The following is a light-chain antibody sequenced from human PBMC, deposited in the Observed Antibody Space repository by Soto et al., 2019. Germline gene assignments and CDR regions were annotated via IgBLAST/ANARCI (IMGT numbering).Light chain of an antibody. CDR2: HVT. V-gene: IGLV2-14*03. J-gene: IGLJ1*01. CDR3: CSLTTSHTYV. CDR1: SXDIGHYDY. Sequence: QSVLTQPASVSGSPGQSVTISCTGTSXDIGHYDYVSWYQQHPGKAPKLMIYHVTYRPSGVSNRYSGSKSGNSASLTISGLQADDEADYYCCSLTTSHTYVFRSGTKVTVL.